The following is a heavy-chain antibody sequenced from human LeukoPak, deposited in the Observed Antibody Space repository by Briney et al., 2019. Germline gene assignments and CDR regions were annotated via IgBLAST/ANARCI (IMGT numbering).Heavy chain of an antibody. CDR2: ISWNSGSI. CDR1: GFTFDDYA. D-gene: IGHD3-22*01. V-gene: IGHV3-9*01. CDR3: AKDMGPTYYYDSSGSNYYYYYGMDV. J-gene: IGHJ6*02. Sequence: GRSLRLSCAASGFTFDDYAMHWVRQAPGKGLEWVSGISWNSGSIGYADSVKGRSTISRDNAKNSLYLQMNSLRAEDTALYYCAKDMGPTYYYDSSGSNYYYYYGMDVWGQGTTVTVSS.